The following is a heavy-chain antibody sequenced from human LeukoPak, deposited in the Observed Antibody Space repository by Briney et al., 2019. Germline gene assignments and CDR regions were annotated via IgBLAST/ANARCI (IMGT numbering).Heavy chain of an antibody. CDR2: ISSGSSYI. V-gene: IGHV3-21*01. Sequence: GGSLRLSCAASGFTFSSYSMSWVRQAPGKGLEWVSSISSGSSYIYYADSVKGRFSISRGNAKNSLYLQMNTLGAEDTAVYYCAKDQGLSHGFDVWGQGTMVTVSS. CDR3: AKDQGLSHGFDV. D-gene: IGHD4/OR15-4a*01. J-gene: IGHJ3*01. CDR1: GFTFSSYS.